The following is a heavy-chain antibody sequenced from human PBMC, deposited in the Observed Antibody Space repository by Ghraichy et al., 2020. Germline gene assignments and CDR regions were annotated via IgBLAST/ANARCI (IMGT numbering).Heavy chain of an antibody. Sequence: SVKVSCKASGGTFSSYAISWVRQAPGQGLEWMGGIIPIFGTASYAQKFQGRVTITADESTSTAYMELNSLRSEDTAVYYCARPSLSGSGRHYYFYYMDVWGKGTTVTVS. CDR3: ARPSLSGSGRHYYFYYMDV. CDR1: GGTFSSYA. CDR2: IIPIFGTA. D-gene: IGHD2-15*01. V-gene: IGHV1-69*13. J-gene: IGHJ6*03.